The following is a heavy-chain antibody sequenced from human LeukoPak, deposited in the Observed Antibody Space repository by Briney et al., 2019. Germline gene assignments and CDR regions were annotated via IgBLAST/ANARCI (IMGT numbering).Heavy chain of an antibody. V-gene: IGHV3-33*08. J-gene: IGHJ4*02. D-gene: IGHD6-19*01. Sequence: PGGSLRLSCVASGFTFSYYGMHWVRRAPGKGLEWVAVIWYDGSIKYYADSVKGRFTISRDNSKNTLYLQMNSLRAEDTALYYCASAAGPFDNWGQGTLVTVSS. CDR3: ASAAGPFDN. CDR1: GFTFSYYG. CDR2: IWYDGSIK.